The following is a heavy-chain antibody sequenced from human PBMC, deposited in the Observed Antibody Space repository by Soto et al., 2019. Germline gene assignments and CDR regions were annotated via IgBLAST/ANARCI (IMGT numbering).Heavy chain of an antibody. D-gene: IGHD3-22*01. J-gene: IGHJ4*02. Sequence: EVQLLESGGGLVQPGGSLRLSCAASGFTFSSYAMSWVRQAPGKGLEWVSAISGSGGNTYYADSVKGRFTISRDNSKNPLYLQMNSLRAEDTAVYYCAKDPVSYYYDRWFDYWGQGTLVTVSS. CDR3: AKDPVSYYYDRWFDY. CDR1: GFTFSSYA. CDR2: ISGSGGNT. V-gene: IGHV3-23*01.